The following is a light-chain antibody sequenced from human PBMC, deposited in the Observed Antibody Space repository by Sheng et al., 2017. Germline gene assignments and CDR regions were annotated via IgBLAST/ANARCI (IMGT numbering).Light chain of an antibody. CDR3: QQYGNSRYT. CDR2: GAS. J-gene: IGKJ2*01. Sequence: IVLTQSPASLSLSPGEAVTLSCRASQSVGSSLAWSQQKLGQAPRLLIYGASSRATAIPDRFSGSGSGTDFTLTISRLEPEDFAVYYCQQYGNSRYTFGQGTKLEIK. CDR1: QSVGSS. V-gene: IGKV3-20*01.